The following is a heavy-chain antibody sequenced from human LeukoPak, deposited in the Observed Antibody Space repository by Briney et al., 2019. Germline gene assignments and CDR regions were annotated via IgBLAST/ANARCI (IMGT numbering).Heavy chain of an antibody. CDR1: GFTFSSYS. CDR2: SSSSRSSI. V-gene: IGHV3-48*04. Sequence: GGSLRLSCAVFGFTFSSYSMNWVRQAPGKGLEWVSHSSSSRSSIYYADSVRGRFTISRDNAKNSLYLQMNSLRAEDTAVYYCARDYGPYGMDVWGQGTTVTVSS. D-gene: IGHD3-10*01. CDR3: ARDYGPYGMDV. J-gene: IGHJ6*02.